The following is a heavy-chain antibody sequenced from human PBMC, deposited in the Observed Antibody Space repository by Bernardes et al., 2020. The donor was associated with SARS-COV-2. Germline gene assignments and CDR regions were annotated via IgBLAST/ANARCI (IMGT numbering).Heavy chain of an antibody. CDR2: FDPEDGET. V-gene: IGHV1-24*01. D-gene: IGHD1-26*01. CDR3: ATDLVSRKEVGGTTPRNYYYYGLDV. Sequence: ASVKVSCKVSGYTLIELSMHWVRQAPGKGLEWMGGFDPEDGETIYAQKFQGRVTVTEDKSTDTAYMELSSLRSEDTAVYYCATDLVSRKEVGGTTPRNYYYYGLDVWGQGTTVTVSS. J-gene: IGHJ6*02. CDR1: GYTLIELS.